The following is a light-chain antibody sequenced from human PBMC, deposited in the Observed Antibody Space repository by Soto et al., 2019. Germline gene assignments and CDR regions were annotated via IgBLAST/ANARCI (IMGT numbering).Light chain of an antibody. CDR1: SSDVGGYNY. CDR3: TAYTSYSTLDV. J-gene: IGLJ1*01. CDR2: EVS. Sequence: SALTQPASVSGSPVQSITISCTGTSSDVGGYNYVSWYQQHPDKAPKLMIYEVSNRPSGVSNRFSGSKSGHTASLTISGLQCEDEADYFCTAYTSYSTLDVFGTGTKLTVL. V-gene: IGLV2-14*01.